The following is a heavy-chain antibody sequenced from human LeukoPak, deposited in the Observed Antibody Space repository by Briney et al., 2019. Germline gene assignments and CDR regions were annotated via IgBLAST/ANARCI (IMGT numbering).Heavy chain of an antibody. CDR1: GYTFTSYG. J-gene: IGHJ5*02. CDR3: ARSYSSGSTSRWDPTGTWFDP. CDR2: ISAYNGNT. V-gene: IGHV1-18*01. Sequence: ASVKVSCKASGYTFTSYGISWVRQAPGQGLEWMGWISAYNGNTNYAQKLQGRVTMTTDTSTSTAYMELRSLRSDDTAVYCGARSYSSGSTSRWDPTGTWFDPWGQGTLVTVSS. D-gene: IGHD2-2*01.